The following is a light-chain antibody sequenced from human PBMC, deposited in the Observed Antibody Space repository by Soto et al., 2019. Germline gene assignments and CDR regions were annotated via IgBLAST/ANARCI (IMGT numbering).Light chain of an antibody. CDR1: SSDVGGYNY. V-gene: IGLV2-14*01. Sequence: QSALTQPASVSGSPGQSITISCTATSSDVGGYNYVSWYQQHPGKAPKLMIYDVSNRPSGVSNRFSGSKSANTASLTISGLQAEDEADYYCSSYTSSSTRVFGTGTKLTVL. J-gene: IGLJ1*01. CDR2: DVS. CDR3: SSYTSSSTRV.